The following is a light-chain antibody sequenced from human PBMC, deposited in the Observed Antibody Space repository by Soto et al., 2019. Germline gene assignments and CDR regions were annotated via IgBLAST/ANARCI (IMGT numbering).Light chain of an antibody. Sequence: QSVLTQPASVSGSPGQSIAISCTGTSGDVGGYDYVSWYQQHPDKAPKLMIYEVTKRPSWVSNRFSGSKSGNTASLTISGLQPEDEADYYCSSHTSGSTRVFGSGTKFTVL. J-gene: IGLJ1*01. CDR1: SGDVGGYDY. CDR2: EVT. V-gene: IGLV2-14*01. CDR3: SSHTSGSTRV.